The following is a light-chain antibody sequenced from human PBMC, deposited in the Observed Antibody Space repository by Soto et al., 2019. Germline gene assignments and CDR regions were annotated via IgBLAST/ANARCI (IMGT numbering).Light chain of an antibody. V-gene: IGKV3-20*01. CDR2: GAS. CDR1: QSVSSSY. Sequence: EIVLTQSPGTLSLSPGERATLSCRASQSVSSSYLAWYQQKPGQAPRLLIYGASSRATGIPDRFSGSGSGTDFTLTISRLEPEDFAVYYCQQYGSSPWYTFGQGPKLEIK. J-gene: IGKJ2*01. CDR3: QQYGSSPWYT.